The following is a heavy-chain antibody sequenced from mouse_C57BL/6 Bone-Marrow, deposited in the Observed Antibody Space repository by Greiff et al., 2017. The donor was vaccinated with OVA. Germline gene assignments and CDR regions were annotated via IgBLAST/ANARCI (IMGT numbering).Heavy chain of an antibody. V-gene: IGHV1-19*01. CDR2: INPYNGGT. D-gene: IGHD1-1*01. J-gene: IGHJ1*03. CDR1: GYTFTDYY. Sequence: EVKLLESGPVLVKPGASVKMSCKASGYTFTDYYMNWVKQSHGKSLEWIGVINPYNGGTSYNQKFKGKATLTVDKSSSTAYMELNSLTSEDSAVYYCARKLRIFPWYFDVWGTGTTVTVSS. CDR3: ARKLRIFPWYFDV.